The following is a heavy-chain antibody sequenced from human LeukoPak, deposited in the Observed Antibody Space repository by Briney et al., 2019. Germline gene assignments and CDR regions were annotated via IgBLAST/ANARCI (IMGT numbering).Heavy chain of an antibody. D-gene: IGHD1-26*01. CDR1: GYSFTSYW. CDR2: IYPGDSAT. J-gene: IGHJ3*02. CDR3: ARQDQAREGAFDI. V-gene: IGHV5-51*01. Sequence: GESLKISCKGSGYSFTSYWIGWMRQMPGKGLEWMGIIYPGDSATRYSPSFQGQVPISADKSISTAYLQWSSLKASDTAMYYCARQDQAREGAFDIWGHGTMVTVSS.